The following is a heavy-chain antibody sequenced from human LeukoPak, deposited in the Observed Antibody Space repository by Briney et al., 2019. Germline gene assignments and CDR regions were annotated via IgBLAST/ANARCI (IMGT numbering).Heavy chain of an antibody. CDR2: ISAYNGNT. Sequence: GASVKVSCKASGYTFTSYGISWVRQAPGQGLEWMGWISAYNGNTNYAQKLQGRVTMTTDTSTSTAYMELRSLRSDDTAVYYCATDPRRFGELFQDYWGQGTLVTVSS. CDR1: GYTFTSYG. V-gene: IGHV1-18*01. CDR3: ATDPRRFGELFQDY. D-gene: IGHD3-10*01. J-gene: IGHJ4*02.